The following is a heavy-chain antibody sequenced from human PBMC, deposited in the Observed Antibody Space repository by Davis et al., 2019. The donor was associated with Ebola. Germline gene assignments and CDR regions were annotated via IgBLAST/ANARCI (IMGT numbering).Heavy chain of an antibody. CDR1: GFTFSSYA. V-gene: IGHV3-23*01. CDR3: AKGGNVLRFLEWLLGREPFDY. CDR2: ISGSGGST. D-gene: IGHD3-3*01. Sequence: GESLKISCAASGFTFSSYAMSWVRQAPGKGLEWVSAISGSGGSTYYADSVKGRFTISRDNSKNTLYLQMNSLRAEDTAVYYCAKGGNVLRFLEWLLGREPFDYWGQGTLVTVSS. J-gene: IGHJ4*02.